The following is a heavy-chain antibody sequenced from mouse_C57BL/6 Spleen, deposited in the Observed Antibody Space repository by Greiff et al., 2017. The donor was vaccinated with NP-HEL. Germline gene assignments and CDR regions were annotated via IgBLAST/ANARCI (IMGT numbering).Heavy chain of an antibody. J-gene: IGHJ3*01. D-gene: IGHD2-4*01. V-gene: IGHV5-17*01. Sequence: EVQGVESGGGLVKPGGSLKLSCAASGFTFSDYGMHWVRQAPEKGLEWVAYISSGSSTIYYADTVKGRFTISRDNAKNTLFLQMTSLRSEDTAMYYCATRYYDYEGFAYWGQGTLVTVSA. CDR3: ATRYYDYEGFAY. CDR1: GFTFSDYG. CDR2: ISSGSSTI.